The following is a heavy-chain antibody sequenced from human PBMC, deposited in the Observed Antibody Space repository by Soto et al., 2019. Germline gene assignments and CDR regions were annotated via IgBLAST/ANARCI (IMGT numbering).Heavy chain of an antibody. Sequence: SVKVSCKASGGTFSSYAISWVRQAPGQGLEWVGGIIPRFGTANYAQKFQGRVTITADESTSTAYMELSSLRSEDTAMYYCAKVKYDSSGYYRKFDYWGQGTLVTVSS. CDR3: AKVKYDSSGYYRKFDY. CDR1: GGTFSSYA. J-gene: IGHJ4*01. D-gene: IGHD3-22*01. V-gene: IGHV1-69*13. CDR2: IIPRFGTA.